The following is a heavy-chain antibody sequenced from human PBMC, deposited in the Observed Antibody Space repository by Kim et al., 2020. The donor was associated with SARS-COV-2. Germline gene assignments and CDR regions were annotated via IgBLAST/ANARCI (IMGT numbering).Heavy chain of an antibody. D-gene: IGHD2-15*01. J-gene: IGHJ2*01. CDR3: TRCGGSADWYFDL. V-gene: IGHV1-46*01. Sequence: YAQKFQGRVTQTRDTSTDTVNLELGSLRSEDTAVYYCTRCGGSADWYFDLWGRGTLVTVSS.